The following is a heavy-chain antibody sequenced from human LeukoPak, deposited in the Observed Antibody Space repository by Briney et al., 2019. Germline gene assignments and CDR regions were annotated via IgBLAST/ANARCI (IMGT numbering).Heavy chain of an antibody. CDR2: INPNSGGT. J-gene: IGHJ4*02. CDR3: ARGGGYQPYYFDY. CDR1: GYTFTGYY. V-gene: IGHV1-2*02. Sequence: GASVKVSCKASGYTFTGYYMHWVRQAPGQGLERMGWINPNSGGTNYAQKFQGRVTMTRDTSISTAYMELSRLRSDDTAVYYCARGGGYQPYYFDYWGQGTLVTVSS. D-gene: IGHD2-2*01.